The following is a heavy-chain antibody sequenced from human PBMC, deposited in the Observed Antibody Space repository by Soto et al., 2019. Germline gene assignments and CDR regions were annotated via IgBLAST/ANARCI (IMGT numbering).Heavy chain of an antibody. CDR1: GGSITSAGYS. Sequence: PSETLSLTCTVSGGSITSAGYSWNWLRQPPGKGLEWVGYIYQSGSSYDNPSLKSRVTMSLNRSKNQFYLNLTSVTAADTAVYFCARGHYRYCLDVWGQGTTVTVSS. J-gene: IGHJ6*02. CDR2: IYQSGSS. CDR3: ARGHYRYCLDV. V-gene: IGHV4-30-2*01.